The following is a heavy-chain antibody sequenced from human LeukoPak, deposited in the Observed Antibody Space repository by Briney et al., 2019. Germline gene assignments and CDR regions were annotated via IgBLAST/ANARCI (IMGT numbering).Heavy chain of an antibody. D-gene: IGHD2-2*01. CDR2: IIPIFVTA. Sequence: ASVKFSCKASGGTFSSYAISWLRQAPEQGLKWMGGIIPIFVTANYVQKFQGRVPITADKSTSTAYMELSSLRSEDTAVYYCARGRYCSSTSCYGKYYFDYWGQGTLVTVSS. CDR3: ARGRYCSSTSCYGKYYFDY. V-gene: IGHV1-69*06. CDR1: GGTFSSYA. J-gene: IGHJ4*02.